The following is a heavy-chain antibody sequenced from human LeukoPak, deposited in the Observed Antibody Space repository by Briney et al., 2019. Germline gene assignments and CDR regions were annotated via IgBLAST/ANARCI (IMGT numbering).Heavy chain of an antibody. CDR3: ARDRFKGVLRYFDWLPRDY. CDR1: GGTFSSYA. V-gene: IGHV1-69*13. CDR2: IIPIFGTA. J-gene: IGHJ4*02. D-gene: IGHD3-9*01. Sequence: GASVKVSCKASGGTFSSYAISWVRQAPGQGLEWMGGIIPIFGTANYAQKFQGRVTITADESTSTAYMELSSLRSEDTAVYYCARDRFKGVLRYFDWLPRDYWGQGTLVTVSS.